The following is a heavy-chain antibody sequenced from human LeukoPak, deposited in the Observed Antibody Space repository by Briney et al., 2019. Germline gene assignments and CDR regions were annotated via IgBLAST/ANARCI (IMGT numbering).Heavy chain of an antibody. Sequence: GGSLRLSCAASGFTFSSYSMNWVRQAPGKGLEWVSYISSSSSTIYYADSVKGRFTISRDNSKNTLYLQMNSLRAEDTAVYYCAKGGLWGSGGNFYYMDVWGKGTTVTISS. J-gene: IGHJ6*03. CDR1: GFTFSSYS. D-gene: IGHD2-15*01. CDR3: AKGGLWGSGGNFYYMDV. V-gene: IGHV3-48*01. CDR2: ISSSSSTI.